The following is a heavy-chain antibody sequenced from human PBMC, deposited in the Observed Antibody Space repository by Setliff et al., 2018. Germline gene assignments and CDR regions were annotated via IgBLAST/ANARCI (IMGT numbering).Heavy chain of an antibody. CDR3: VREGVDRRSSTDYRYYMDV. Sequence: SVKVSCKASGYTFTSYYVHWVRQAPGQGLEWMGGTIPMFGTTEYAQKFQGRLTIITDESTNTAFMQLSSLRSDDTAVYYCVREGVDRRSSTDYRYYMDVWGKGTTVTVSS. V-gene: IGHV1-69*05. CDR2: TIPMFGTT. CDR1: GYTFTSYY. J-gene: IGHJ6*03. D-gene: IGHD6-6*01.